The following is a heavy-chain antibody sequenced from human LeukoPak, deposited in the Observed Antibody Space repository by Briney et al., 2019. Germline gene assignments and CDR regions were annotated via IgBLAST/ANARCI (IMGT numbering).Heavy chain of an antibody. V-gene: IGHV3-21*01. J-gene: IGHJ6*02. D-gene: IGHD2-8*02. CDR3: ARDVVYGMDV. CDR1: GFIFSDYS. CDR2: INRSSSDI. Sequence: GGSLRLSCAASGFIFSDYSINWVRQAPGKGLEWVESINRSSSDINYVESVKGRFTISRDNAKNSVYLQMNSLRAEETAVYYCARDVVYGMDVWGQGTTVTVSS.